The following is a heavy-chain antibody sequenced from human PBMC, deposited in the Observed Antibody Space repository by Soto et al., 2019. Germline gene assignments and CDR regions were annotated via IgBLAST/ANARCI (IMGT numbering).Heavy chain of an antibody. V-gene: IGHV3-23*01. Sequence: EVLLLESGGGLVQPGGSLRLSCTASGFTFINFGVKWGRQAPGKGLEWVSSISANGFNTYYAGSVKGRFTVSRDNSRNKRFLQMSGLSPDDTGFYFCAKEMLASISRPYDYWGQGTLVTVSS. D-gene: IGHD5-12*01. J-gene: IGHJ4*02. CDR2: ISANGFNT. CDR3: AKEMLASISRPYDY. CDR1: GFTFINFG.